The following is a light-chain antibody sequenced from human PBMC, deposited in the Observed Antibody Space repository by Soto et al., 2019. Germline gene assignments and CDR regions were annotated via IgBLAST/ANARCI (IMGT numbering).Light chain of an antibody. V-gene: IGLV2-14*01. CDR1: SSDVGGYNY. CDR3: SSYTSSSTVV. Sequence: QSALTQPASVSGSPGQSITIYCTGTSSDVGGYNYVSWYQQHPGKAPKLMIYEVSNRPSGVSNRFSGSKSGNTASLTISGLQAEDEADYYCSSYTSSSTVVFGGGPKLTVL. CDR2: EVS. J-gene: IGLJ2*01.